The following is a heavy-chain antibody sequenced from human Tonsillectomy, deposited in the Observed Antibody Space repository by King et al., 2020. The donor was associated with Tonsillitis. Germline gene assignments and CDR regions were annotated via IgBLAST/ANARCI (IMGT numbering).Heavy chain of an antibody. Sequence: VQLVQSGGGVVQPGRSLRLSCAASGFTFSNYAMHWVRQAPGKGLEWVAVLSYDGFNKYYADSVKGRFTISRDNSENTVSLQMNSLRAEDTAVYYCARDPGGYYYDYYYMDV. CDR1: GFTFSNYA. J-gene: IGHJ6*03. CDR3: ARDPGGYYYDYYYMDV. CDR2: LSYDGFNK. D-gene: IGHD3-16*01. V-gene: IGHV3-30-3*01.